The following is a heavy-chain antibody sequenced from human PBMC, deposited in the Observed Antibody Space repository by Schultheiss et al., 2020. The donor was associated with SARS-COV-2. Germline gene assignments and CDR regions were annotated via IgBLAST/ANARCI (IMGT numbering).Heavy chain of an antibody. Sequence: AGSLRLSCTVSGGSISSYYWSWIRQPPGKGLEWIGYMYNSGSTNYNPSLKSRVTISVDTPKNQFSLNLSSVTAADTAVYYCTTHFWSGYWPFDYWGQGTLVTVSS. J-gene: IGHJ4*02. CDR2: MYNSGST. CDR3: TTHFWSGYWPFDY. CDR1: GGSISSYY. V-gene: IGHV4-59*01. D-gene: IGHD3-3*01.